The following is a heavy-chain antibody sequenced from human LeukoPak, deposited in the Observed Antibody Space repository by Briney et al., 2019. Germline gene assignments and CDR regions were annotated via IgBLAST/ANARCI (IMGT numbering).Heavy chain of an antibody. V-gene: IGHV4-39*01. CDR2: IYYSGST. Sequence: KASETLSLTCTVSGGSISSSSYYWGWIRQPPGKGLEWIGSIYYSGSTYYNPSLKSRVTISVDTSKNQFSLKLSSVTAADTAVYYCARGRRDIVVVVAVNNWFDPWGQGTLVTVSS. J-gene: IGHJ5*02. CDR3: ARGRRDIVVVVAVNNWFDP. CDR1: GGSISSSSYY. D-gene: IGHD2-15*01.